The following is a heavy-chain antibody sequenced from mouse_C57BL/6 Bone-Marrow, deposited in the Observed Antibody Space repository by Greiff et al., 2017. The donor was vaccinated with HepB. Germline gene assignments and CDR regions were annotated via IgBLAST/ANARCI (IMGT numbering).Heavy chain of an antibody. D-gene: IGHD1-1*01. J-gene: IGHJ2*01. CDR2: IYPRSGNT. Sequence: VKLQQSGAELARPGASVKLSCKASGYTFTSYGISWVKQRTGQGLEWIGEIYPRSGNTYYNEKFKGKATLTADKSSSTAYMELRSLTSEDSAVYFCARSLYYYGSSSGYCDYWGQGTTLTVSS. V-gene: IGHV1-81*01. CDR1: GYTFTSYG. CDR3: ARSLYYYGSSSGYCDY.